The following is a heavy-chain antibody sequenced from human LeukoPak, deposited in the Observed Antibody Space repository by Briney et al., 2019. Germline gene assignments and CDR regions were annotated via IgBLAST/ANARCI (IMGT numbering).Heavy chain of an antibody. CDR3: ARSAHDFWSGYPIDY. D-gene: IGHD3-3*01. J-gene: IGHJ4*02. CDR2: IIPIFGTA. CDR1: GGTFSSYA. V-gene: IGHV1-69*13. Sequence: SVKVSCKASGGTFSSYAISWVRQAPGQGLEWMGGIIPIFGTANYAQKFQGRVTITADESTSTAYMELSSLRSEDTAVYYCARSAHDFWSGYPIDYWGQGTLVTVSS.